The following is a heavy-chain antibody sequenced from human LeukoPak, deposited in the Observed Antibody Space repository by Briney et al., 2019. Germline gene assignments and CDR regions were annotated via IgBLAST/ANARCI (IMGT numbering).Heavy chain of an antibody. CDR3: ARVTDSGYDDEGFYFDY. CDR1: GGILSNDA. Sequence: SVKVSCKASGGILSNDAISWVRQAPGQGLEWMGRIIPIFDAVNYSQNFQGRVTITADASTSTAYMEMRSLRSEDTAMYYCARVTDSGYDDEGFYFDYWGQGTQVTVSS. V-gene: IGHV1-69*13. J-gene: IGHJ4*02. D-gene: IGHD5-12*01. CDR2: IIPIFDAV.